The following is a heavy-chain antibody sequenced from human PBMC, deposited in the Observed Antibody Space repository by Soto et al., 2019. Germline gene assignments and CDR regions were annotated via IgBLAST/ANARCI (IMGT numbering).Heavy chain of an antibody. CDR2: IYHSGST. V-gene: IGHV4-4*02. D-gene: IGHD3-10*01. CDR1: GGSISSSNW. CDR3: ARGSGRQVYNYYGMDV. Sequence: QVQLQESGPGLVKPSGTLSLTCAVSGGSISSSNWWSWVRQSPGKGLEWIGEIYHSGSTNYNPSLKSGVTISVAKSKNQCARRLSSVSAADTAVYYCARGSGRQVYNYYGMDVWGQGTTVTVSS. J-gene: IGHJ6*02.